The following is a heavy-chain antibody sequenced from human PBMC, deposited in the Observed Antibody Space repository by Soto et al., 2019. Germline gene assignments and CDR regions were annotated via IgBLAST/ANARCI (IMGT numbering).Heavy chain of an antibody. J-gene: IGHJ4*02. CDR2: ISSSSSTI. D-gene: IGHD3-22*01. CDR1: GVTFSTYS. Sequence: GGSLRLSCAASGVTFSTYSMNWVRQDPGKGLEWVSYISSSSSTIFYTDSVKGRFTVSRDNAKNSLYLQMNSLRAEDTAVYYCARPMYYYDSSGPPAYWGQGTLVTVSS. CDR3: ARPMYYYDSSGPPAY. V-gene: IGHV3-48*01.